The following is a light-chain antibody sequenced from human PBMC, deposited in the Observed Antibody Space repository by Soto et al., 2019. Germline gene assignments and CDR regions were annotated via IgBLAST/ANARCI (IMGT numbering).Light chain of an antibody. Sequence: IQLTQSPTTLPASVGDRVTVTCRASESISNWLAWYQQRPGTAPKLLIYHASILETAVPSRFSGNGSGTEFTLTISSLQPGDFATYYCQQYRTYSFGQGTKVDNK. CDR3: QQYRTYS. CDR1: ESISNW. J-gene: IGKJ1*01. CDR2: HAS. V-gene: IGKV1-5*01.